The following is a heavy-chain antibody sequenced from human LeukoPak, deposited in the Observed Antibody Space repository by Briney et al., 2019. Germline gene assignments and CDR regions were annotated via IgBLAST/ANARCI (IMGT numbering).Heavy chain of an antibody. CDR1: GGTFSSYA. Sequence: SVKVSCKASGGTFSSYAISWVRQAPGQGLEWMGGIIPIFGTANYAQKFQGRVTITADESTSTAYMELSSLRSEDTAVYYCARGSRITMVRGVPWFDPWGQGTLVTVSS. V-gene: IGHV1-69*01. D-gene: IGHD3-10*01. CDR3: ARGSRITMVRGVPWFDP. CDR2: IIPIFGTA. J-gene: IGHJ5*02.